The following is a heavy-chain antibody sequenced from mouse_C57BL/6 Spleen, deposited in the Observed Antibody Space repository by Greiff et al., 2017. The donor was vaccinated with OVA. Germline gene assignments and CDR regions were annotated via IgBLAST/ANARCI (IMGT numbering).Heavy chain of an antibody. CDR1: GYTFTSYW. CDR3: ARDSSGYDAMDY. V-gene: IGHV1-64*01. J-gene: IGHJ4*01. CDR2: IHPNSGST. D-gene: IGHD3-2*02. Sequence: VQGVESGAELVKPGASVKLSCKASGYTFTSYWMHWVKQRPGQGLEWIGMIHPNSGSTNYNEKFKSKATLTVDKSSSTAYMQLSSLTSEDSAVYYCARDSSGYDAMDYWGQGTSVTVSS.